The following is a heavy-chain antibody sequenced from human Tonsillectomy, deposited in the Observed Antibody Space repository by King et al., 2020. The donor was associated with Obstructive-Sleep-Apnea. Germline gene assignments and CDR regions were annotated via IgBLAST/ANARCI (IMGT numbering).Heavy chain of an antibody. CDR2: IWYDGSNK. CDR1: GFTFSSYG. CDR3: AKDQGGNSGWAVDY. Sequence: VQLVESGGGVVQPGRSLRLSCAASGFTFSSYGMHWVRQAPGKGLEWVAVIWYDGSNKYYADSVTGRFTISRDNSKNTLYLQMNSLRAEDTAVYYCAKDQGGNSGWAVDYWGPGTLVTVSS. V-gene: IGHV3-33*06. D-gene: IGHD6-19*01. J-gene: IGHJ4*02.